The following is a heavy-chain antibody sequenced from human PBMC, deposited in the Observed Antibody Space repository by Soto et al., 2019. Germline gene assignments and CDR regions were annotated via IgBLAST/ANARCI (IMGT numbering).Heavy chain of an antibody. CDR2: IYYSGST. CDR1: GGSISSYY. D-gene: IGHD2-2*01. V-gene: IGHV4-59*08. CDR3: ARLGYCSSTSCYFDI. J-gene: IGHJ3*02. Sequence: SETLSLTCTVSGGSISSYYWSWIRQPPGKGLEWIGYIYYSGSTNYNPSLKSRVTISVDTSKNQFSLKLSSVTAADTAVYYCARLGYCSSTSCYFDIWGQGTMVTVSS.